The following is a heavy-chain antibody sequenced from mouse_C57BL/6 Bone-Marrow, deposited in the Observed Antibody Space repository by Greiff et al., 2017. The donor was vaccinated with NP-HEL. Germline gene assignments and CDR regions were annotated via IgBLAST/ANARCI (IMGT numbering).Heavy chain of an antibody. V-gene: IGHV7-3*01. CDR3: ARGDYDVGLRWYFDV. CDR2: IRNKANGYTT. CDR1: GFTFTDYY. J-gene: IGHJ1*03. D-gene: IGHD2-4*01. Sequence: EVQLVESGGGLVQPGGSLSLSCAASGFTFTDYYMSWVRQPPGKALEWLGFIRNKANGYTTEYSASVKGRFTISRDNSQSILYLQMNALRAEDSATYYCARGDYDVGLRWYFDVGHRDHGHRLL.